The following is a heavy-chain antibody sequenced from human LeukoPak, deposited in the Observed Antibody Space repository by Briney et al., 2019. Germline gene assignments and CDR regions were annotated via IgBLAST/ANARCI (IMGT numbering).Heavy chain of an antibody. V-gene: IGHV3-48*04. Sequence: GGSLRLSCAASGFTFNNYNMNWVRQAPGKGLEWVSYISTTGSSIYYADSVKGRFTISRDNVKNLLYLQMNSLRAEDTAVYYCARVQRGIAVALDYWGQGTLATVSS. CDR2: ISTTGSSI. CDR3: ARVQRGIAVALDY. J-gene: IGHJ4*02. D-gene: IGHD6-19*01. CDR1: GFTFNNYN.